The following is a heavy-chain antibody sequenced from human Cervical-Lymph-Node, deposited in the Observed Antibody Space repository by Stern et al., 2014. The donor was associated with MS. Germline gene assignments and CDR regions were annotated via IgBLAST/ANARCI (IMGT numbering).Heavy chain of an antibody. CDR1: GFTFSTYA. D-gene: IGHD3-10*01. V-gene: IGHV3-30-3*01. J-gene: IGHJ4*02. CDR2: VSYDGTQR. Sequence: VPLVESGGGVVQPGRSLSLSCVASGFTFSTYAMHWVRQAPGKGLAWVAFVSYDGTQRNSTDSVKARFTISRDNSKNTLYLHMNSLRDEDTAVYFCARGGRGVGLEYWGQGALVTVSS. CDR3: ARGGRGVGLEY.